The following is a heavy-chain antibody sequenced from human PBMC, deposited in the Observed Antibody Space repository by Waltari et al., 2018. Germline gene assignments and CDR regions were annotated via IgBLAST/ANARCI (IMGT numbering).Heavy chain of an antibody. CDR2: ISYDGSNK. Sequence: QVQLVESGGGVVQPGRSLRLSCAASGFTFSSYAMHWVRPAPGKGLEWVAVISYDGSNKYYADSVKGRFTISRDNSKNTLYLQMNSRRAEDTAVYYCARAGWNAWYFDLWGRGTLVTVSS. D-gene: IGHD1-1*01. V-gene: IGHV3-30-3*01. CDR3: ARAGWNAWYFDL. J-gene: IGHJ2*01. CDR1: GFTFSSYA.